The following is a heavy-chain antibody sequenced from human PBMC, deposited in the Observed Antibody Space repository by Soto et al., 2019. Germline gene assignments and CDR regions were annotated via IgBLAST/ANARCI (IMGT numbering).Heavy chain of an antibody. D-gene: IGHD6-19*01. CDR3: ARRGHGSGPSRNYYYYMDV. CDR2: IYYSGST. V-gene: IGHV4-59*08. J-gene: IGHJ6*03. CDR1: GGSISSYY. Sequence: PSETLSLTCTVSGGSISSYYWSWIRQPPGKGLEWIGYIYYSGSTNYNPSLKSRVTISVDTSKNQFSLKLSSVTAADTAVYYCARRGHGSGPSRNYYYYMDVWGKGTTVTVSS.